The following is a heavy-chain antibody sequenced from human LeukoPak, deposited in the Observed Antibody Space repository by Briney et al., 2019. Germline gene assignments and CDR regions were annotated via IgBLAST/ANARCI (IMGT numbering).Heavy chain of an antibody. CDR2: INRSGDT. V-gene: IGHV4-34*01. Sequence: SQTLSLTCIVSGGSITSYYWSWIRQPPGKGLEWIGGINRSGDTNYNPSLKSRVSISVDTSKNEFYLKLRSVAAADTAVYYCAPGWEAVDAYWAQGTLVTVTS. CDR3: APGWEAVDAY. CDR1: GGSITSYY. D-gene: IGHD6-19*01. J-gene: IGHJ4*02.